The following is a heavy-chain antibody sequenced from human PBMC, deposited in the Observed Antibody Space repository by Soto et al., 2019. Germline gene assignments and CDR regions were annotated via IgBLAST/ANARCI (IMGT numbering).Heavy chain of an antibody. CDR2: IYYSGST. J-gene: IGHJ6*02. D-gene: IGHD6-13*01. CDR1: GGSISSGGYY. V-gene: IGHV4-31*03. Sequence: SETLSLTCTVSGGSISSGGYYWSWIRQHPGKGLEWIGYIYYSGSTYYNPSLKSRVTISVDTSKNQFSLKLSSVTAADTAVYYCARDKGIAAAGKYYYNGMDVCGQGTTVTVS. CDR3: ARDKGIAAAGKYYYNGMDV.